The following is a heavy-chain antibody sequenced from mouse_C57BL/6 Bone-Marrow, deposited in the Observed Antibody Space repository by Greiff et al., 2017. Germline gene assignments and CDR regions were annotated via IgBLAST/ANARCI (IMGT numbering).Heavy chain of an antibody. J-gene: IGHJ2*01. Sequence: ESGPGLVKPSQSLSLTCSVTGYSITSGYYWNWIRQFPGNKLEWMGYISYDGSNNYNPSLKNRISITRDTSKNQFFLKLNSVTTEDTATYYCARTLLRYFDYWGQGTTLTVSS. V-gene: IGHV3-6*01. CDR2: ISYDGSN. CDR3: ARTLLRYFDY. D-gene: IGHD1-1*01. CDR1: GYSITSGYY.